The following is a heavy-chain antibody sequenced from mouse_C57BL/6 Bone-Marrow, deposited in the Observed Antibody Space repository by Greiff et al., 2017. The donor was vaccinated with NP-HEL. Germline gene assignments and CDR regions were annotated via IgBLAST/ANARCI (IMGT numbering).Heavy chain of an antibody. V-gene: IGHV1-69*01. CDR2: IDPSDSYT. J-gene: IGHJ2*01. Sequence: QVQLQQSGAELVMPGASVKLSCKASGYTFTSYWMHWVKQRPGQGLEWIGEIDPSDSYTNYNQKFKGKSTLTVDKSSSTAYMQLSSLTSEDSAVSYCARTGNNDGGYVGGWGESTTLAASS. CDR3: ARTGNNDGGYVGG. D-gene: IGHD3-1*01. CDR1: GYTFTSYW.